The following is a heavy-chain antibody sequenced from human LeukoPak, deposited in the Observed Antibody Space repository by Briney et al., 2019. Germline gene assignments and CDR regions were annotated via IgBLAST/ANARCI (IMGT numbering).Heavy chain of an antibody. CDR3: ARGTVTTVYGMDV. CDR1: GYTSTGYY. J-gene: IGHJ6*02. D-gene: IGHD4-17*01. CDR2: INPNSGGT. Sequence: ASVKVSCKASGYTSTGYYMQWVRQAPGQGLEWMGWINPNSGGTNYAQKFQGRVTMTRDTSISTAYMELSRLRSDDTAVYYCARGTVTTVYGMDVWGQGTTVTVSS. V-gene: IGHV1-2*02.